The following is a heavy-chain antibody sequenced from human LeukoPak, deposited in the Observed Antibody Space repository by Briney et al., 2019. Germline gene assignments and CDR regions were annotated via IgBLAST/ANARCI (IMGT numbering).Heavy chain of an antibody. CDR3: ARGIAAAGTSWFDP. V-gene: IGHV1-2*02. J-gene: IGHJ5*02. D-gene: IGHD6-13*01. CDR2: INPNSGGT. Sequence: ASVKVSCKASGYTFTRYVMNWVRQAPGQGLEWMGWINPNSGGTNYAQKFQGRVTMTRDTSISTAYMELSRLRSDDTAVYYCARGIAAAGTSWFDPWGQGTLVTVSS. CDR1: GYTFTRYV.